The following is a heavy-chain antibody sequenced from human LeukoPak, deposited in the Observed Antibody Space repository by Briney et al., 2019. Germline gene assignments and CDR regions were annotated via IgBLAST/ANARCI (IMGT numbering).Heavy chain of an antibody. CDR3: AKDPVLADYGGYFDY. D-gene: IGHD4/OR15-4a*01. CDR2: IRYDGSNK. V-gene: IGHV3-30*02. Sequence: GGSLRLSCAASGFTFSSCGMHWVRQAPGKGLEWVAFIRYDGSNKYYADSVKGRFTISRDNSKNTLYLQMNSLRAEDTAVYYCAKDPVLADYGGYFDYWGQGTLVTVSS. J-gene: IGHJ4*02. CDR1: GFTFSSCG.